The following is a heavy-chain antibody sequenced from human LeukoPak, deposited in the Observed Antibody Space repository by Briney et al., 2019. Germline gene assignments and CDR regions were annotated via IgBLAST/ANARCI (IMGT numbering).Heavy chain of an antibody. CDR2: LDWDDDK. CDR1: GFSLSTTGMC. V-gene: IGHV2-70*11. Sequence: SGPALVKATQTHTLTCAFSGFSLSTTGMCVTWIRQPPGEALEWLARLDWDDDKDYSTSLKTRLTISKDTSRNQVVLTMTNMDPADTATYYCARIRGTYCRSTSCSFEDYWGQGALVIVSS. D-gene: IGHD2-2*01. CDR3: ARIRGTYCRSTSCSFEDY. J-gene: IGHJ4*02.